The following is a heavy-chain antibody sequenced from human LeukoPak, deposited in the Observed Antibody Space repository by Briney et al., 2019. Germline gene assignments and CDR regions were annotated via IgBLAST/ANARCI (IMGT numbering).Heavy chain of an antibody. CDR1: GFTFSSSW. Sequence: GGSLRLSCAASGFTFSSSWMTWVRQAPGKGLEWVANINEDGSTKNYVDSVKGRFTISRDNAQNSLFLQINSLRAEDTAVYYCARDYASNALDIWAKGQWSPSLQ. CDR3: ARDYASNALDI. J-gene: IGHJ3*02. V-gene: IGHV3-7*01. CDR2: INEDGSTK. D-gene: IGHD2-2*01.